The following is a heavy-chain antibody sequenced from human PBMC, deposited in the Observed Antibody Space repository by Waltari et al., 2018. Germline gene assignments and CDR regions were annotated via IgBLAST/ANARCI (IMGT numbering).Heavy chain of an antibody. CDR1: GFTFSSYA. Sequence: EVQLLESGGGLVQPGGSLRLSCAASGFTFSSYAMSWVRQAPGKGLEWVSAISGSGGSTYYADSVKGRFTISRDNSKNTLYLQMNSLRAEDTAVYYCAKDLQTYCGGDCYRGFDYWGQGTLVTVSS. CDR2: ISGSGGST. V-gene: IGHV3-23*01. J-gene: IGHJ4*02. CDR3: AKDLQTYCGGDCYRGFDY. D-gene: IGHD2-21*01.